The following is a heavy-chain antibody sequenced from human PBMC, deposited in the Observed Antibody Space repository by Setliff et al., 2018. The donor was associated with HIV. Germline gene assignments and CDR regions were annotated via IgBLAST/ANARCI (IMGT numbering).Heavy chain of an antibody. CDR3: ARLSCSSNSCPFDY. J-gene: IGHJ4*02. CDR2: VYYSGTT. D-gene: IGHD2-2*01. CDR1: DGSMTSGSYY. Sequence: ETLSLTCSVSDGSMTSGSYYWGWIRQPPGKGLEWIGSVYYSGTTYYNPSLKSRLRMSVDTSKNQFTLKVISMTAADTAVYYCARLSCSSNSCPFDYWVQGTLVTV. V-gene: IGHV4-39*06.